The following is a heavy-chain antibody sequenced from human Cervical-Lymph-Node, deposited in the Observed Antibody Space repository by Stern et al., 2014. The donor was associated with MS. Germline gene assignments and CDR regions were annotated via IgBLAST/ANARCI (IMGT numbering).Heavy chain of an antibody. Sequence: QVQLLESGAEVKEPGASVKVSCKASGYTFTSYHMHWVRQAPGQGLEWMGIINPSGGTTTYAQKFQGRITMTRDTSTSTVYMELSSLRSEDTAVYYCARRTSTLDYWGQGTLVTVSS. CDR1: GYTFTSYH. CDR2: INPSGGTT. CDR3: ARRTSTLDY. D-gene: IGHD2-2*01. V-gene: IGHV1-46*01. J-gene: IGHJ4*02.